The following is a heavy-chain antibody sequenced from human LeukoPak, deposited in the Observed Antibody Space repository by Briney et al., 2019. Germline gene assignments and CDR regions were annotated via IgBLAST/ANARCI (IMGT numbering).Heavy chain of an antibody. CDR1: GGSINSSDHY. Sequence: SETLSLTCTVSGGSINSSDHYWAWIRQPPGKGLEWIGSKYYSGDIYYSPSLKSRVTISVDTSRNKFALKLNSVTAADTAVYFCARHRLEGDTFDIWGQGTKVTVSS. V-gene: IGHV4-39*01. CDR3: ARHRLEGDTFDI. D-gene: IGHD3-3*01. CDR2: KYYSGDI. J-gene: IGHJ3*02.